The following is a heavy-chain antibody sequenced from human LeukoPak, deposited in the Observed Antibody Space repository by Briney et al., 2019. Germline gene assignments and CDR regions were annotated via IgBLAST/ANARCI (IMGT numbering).Heavy chain of an antibody. CDR1: GGSFSGYY. D-gene: IGHD5-18*01. J-gene: IGHJ4*02. Sequence: PSETLSLTCAVYGGSFSGYYWSWIRQPPGKGLDWIGEINHSGSTNYNPSLKSRVTISVDTSKNQFSLKLSSVTAADTAVYYCASMAMGTFDYWGQGTLVTVSS. CDR2: INHSGST. V-gene: IGHV4-34*01. CDR3: ASMAMGTFDY.